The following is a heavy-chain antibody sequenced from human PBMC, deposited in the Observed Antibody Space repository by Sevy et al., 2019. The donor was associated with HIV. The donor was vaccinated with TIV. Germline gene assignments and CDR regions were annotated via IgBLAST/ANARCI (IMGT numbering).Heavy chain of an antibody. Sequence: ASVKVSCKASGYTFRKYYIHWVRQAPGHGLEWMGVINPDGGSTTYAETFLDRVTMTSDTSTNTVYMKLSSLRSEDTAFYYCVRFSGGFPVSAVDFWGQGTLVTVSS. J-gene: IGHJ4*01. D-gene: IGHD1-26*01. V-gene: IGHV1-46*01. CDR2: INPDGGST. CDR3: VRFSGGFPVSAVDF. CDR1: GYTFRKYY.